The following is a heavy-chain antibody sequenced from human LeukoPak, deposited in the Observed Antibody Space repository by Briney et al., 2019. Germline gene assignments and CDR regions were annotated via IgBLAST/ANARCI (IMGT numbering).Heavy chain of an antibody. CDR2: IRSSSSSI. D-gene: IGHD7-27*01. V-gene: IGHV3-48*02. J-gene: IGHJ4*02. Sequence: GGSLRLSCAVSGFAFSDHSMNWVRQAPGKGLEGISYIRSSSSSIFYADSVKGRFTISTDNGRNSLYLQMNSLRDEDTAVYYCARDLSWGFDYWGQGILVTVSS. CDR3: ARDLSWGFDY. CDR1: GFAFSDHS.